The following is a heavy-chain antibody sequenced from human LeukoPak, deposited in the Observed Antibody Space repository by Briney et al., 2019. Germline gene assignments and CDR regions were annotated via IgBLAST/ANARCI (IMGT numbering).Heavy chain of an antibody. Sequence: SETLSLTCAVYGGSFSGYYWSWIRQPPGKGLEWIGEINHSGSTNYNPSLKSRVTISVDTSKNQFSLKLSSVTAADTAVYYCARDHYYDSSGSRFDPWGQGTLVTVSS. V-gene: IGHV4-34*01. D-gene: IGHD3-22*01. CDR3: ARDHYYDSSGSRFDP. J-gene: IGHJ5*02. CDR1: GGSFSGYY. CDR2: INHSGST.